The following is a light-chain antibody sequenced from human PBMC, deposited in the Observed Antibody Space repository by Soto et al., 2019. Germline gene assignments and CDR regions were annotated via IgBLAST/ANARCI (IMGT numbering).Light chain of an antibody. J-gene: IGLJ1*01. V-gene: IGLV3-21*04. CDR3: QVWDSSSDSYV. CDR1: NIGSKS. Sequence: ELTQPPSVSVAPGKTARITCGGNNIGSKSVHWYQQKPGQAPVLVIYYDSDRPSGIPERFSGSNSGNTATLTISRVEAGDEADYYCQVWDSSSDSYVFGTGTKLTVL. CDR2: YDS.